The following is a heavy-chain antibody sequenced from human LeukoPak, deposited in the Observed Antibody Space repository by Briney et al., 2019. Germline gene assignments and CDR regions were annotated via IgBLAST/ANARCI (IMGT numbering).Heavy chain of an antibody. CDR3: AKDMRYGGNSGHFDY. D-gene: IGHD4-23*01. V-gene: IGHV3-7*03. Sequence: PGGSLRLSCAASGFTFSSYWMSWVRQAPGKGLEWVANIKQDGSEKYYVDSVKGRFTISRDNAKNSLYLQMNSLRAEDTALYYCAKDMRYGGNSGHFDYWGQGTLVTVSS. J-gene: IGHJ4*02. CDR1: GFTFSSYW. CDR2: IKQDGSEK.